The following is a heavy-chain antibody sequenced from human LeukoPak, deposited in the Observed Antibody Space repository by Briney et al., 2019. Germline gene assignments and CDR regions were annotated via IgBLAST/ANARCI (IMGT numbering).Heavy chain of an antibody. CDR2: ISGDGGST. Sequence: GGSLRPSCAASGFTFDDYAMHWVRQPPGKGLEWVSLISGDGGSTYYADSVKGRFTISRGNSKNSLYLQMNSLRTEDTALYYCAKVFSGNYGLSDYWGQGTLVTVSS. V-gene: IGHV3-43*02. CDR3: AKVFSGNYGLSDY. J-gene: IGHJ4*02. D-gene: IGHD1-26*01. CDR1: GFTFDDYA.